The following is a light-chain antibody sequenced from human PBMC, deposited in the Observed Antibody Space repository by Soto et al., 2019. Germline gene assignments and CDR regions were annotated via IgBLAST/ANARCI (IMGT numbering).Light chain of an antibody. J-gene: IGKJ2*01. Sequence: EIVLTQSPATRSLSPGERATLSCRASQSVRSDLAWYQQKPGQAPRLLIYDASNRATGIPARFSGSGSGTDFTLTISSLEPEDFAVYYCQQRSDWPPYPFGQGTKLEL. CDR3: QQRSDWPPYP. CDR1: QSVRSD. V-gene: IGKV3-11*01. CDR2: DAS.